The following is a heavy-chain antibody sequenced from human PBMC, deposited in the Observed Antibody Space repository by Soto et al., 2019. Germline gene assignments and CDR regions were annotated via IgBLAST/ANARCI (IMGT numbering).Heavy chain of an antibody. CDR2: IIPIFGTA. V-gene: IGHV1-69*13. J-gene: IGHJ3*02. CDR1: GGTFSSYA. CDR3: ARDMAAAVDDAFDI. D-gene: IGHD6-13*01. Sequence: SVKVSCKASGGTFSSYAISWVRQAPGQGLEWMGGIIPIFGTANYAQKFQGRVTITADESTSTAYMELSSLRSEDTAVYYCARDMAAAVDDAFDIWGQGTMVTVSS.